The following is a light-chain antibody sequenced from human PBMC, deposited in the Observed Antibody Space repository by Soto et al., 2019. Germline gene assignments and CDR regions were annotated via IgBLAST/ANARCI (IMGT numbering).Light chain of an antibody. Sequence: QSALTQPASVSGSPGQSITISCTGSSSDVGGYNSVSWYQQHPGKAPKLMIYDVTNRPSGVSNRFSGSKSGNTASLTISGLQAEDEADYSCSSSTSINTFVFGTGTKVTVL. CDR1: SSDVGGYNS. V-gene: IGLV2-14*03. CDR2: DVT. J-gene: IGLJ1*01. CDR3: SSSTSINTFV.